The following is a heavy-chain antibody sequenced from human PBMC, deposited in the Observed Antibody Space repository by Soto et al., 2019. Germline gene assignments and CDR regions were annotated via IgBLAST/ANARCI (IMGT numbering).Heavy chain of an antibody. CDR3: ARNRPLPFVVVPAAKDYYGMDV. V-gene: IGHV4-39*01. J-gene: IGHJ6*02. CDR1: GVSISSTSYN. CDR2: LDYSGTA. Sequence: PSETLSLTCNVSGVSISSTSYNWGWIRQPPGKGLEWIGTLDYSGTAHYNPSLKSRINISADPSKNQVSLTLTSVTAADTAVYYCARNRPLPFVVVPAAKDYYGMDVWGQGTTVTVSS. D-gene: IGHD2-2*01.